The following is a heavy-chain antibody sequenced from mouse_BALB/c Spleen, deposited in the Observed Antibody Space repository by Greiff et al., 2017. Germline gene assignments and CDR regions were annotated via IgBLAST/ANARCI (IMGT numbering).Heavy chain of an antibody. V-gene: IGHV3-2*02. CDR2: ISYSGST. J-gene: IGHJ1*01. Sequence: DVQLQESGPGLVKPSQSLSLTCTVTGYSITSDYAWNWIRQFPGNKLEWMGYISYSGSTSYNPSLKSRISITRDTSKNQFFLQLNSVTTEDTATYYCARSPPYDGYYVWYFDVWGAGTTVTVSS. CDR1: GYSITSDYA. D-gene: IGHD2-3*01. CDR3: ARSPPYDGYYVWYFDV.